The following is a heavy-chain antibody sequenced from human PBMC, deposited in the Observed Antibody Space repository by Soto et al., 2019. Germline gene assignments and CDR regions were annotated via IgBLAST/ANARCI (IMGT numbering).Heavy chain of an antibody. CDR3: AGGRYGDY. Sequence: QAHLVQSGPEVKKPGASVKVSCKGSGYIFTSYGIAWVRQAPGQGLEWMGWISAHNGKTEYAQKFQGRVTVTRDTSTRTAYLELRSLRSDDTALYYCAGGRYGDYWGQGALVTVSS. J-gene: IGHJ4*02. CDR2: ISAHNGKT. D-gene: IGHD4-17*01. CDR1: GYIFTSYG. V-gene: IGHV1-18*01.